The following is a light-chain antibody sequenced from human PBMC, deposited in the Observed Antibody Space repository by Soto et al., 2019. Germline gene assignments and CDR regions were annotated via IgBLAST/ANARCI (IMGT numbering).Light chain of an antibody. Sequence: DIQMTQSPSTLSASVGDRVTITCRASQSISSWLAWYQQKPGTAPRLLIYKASSLEGGVPSRFSGSGSGTEFTLTINSLQPDDFATYYCQQYNTYPYTFGQGTKLEIK. CDR3: QQYNTYPYT. CDR1: QSISSW. J-gene: IGKJ2*01. CDR2: KAS. V-gene: IGKV1-5*03.